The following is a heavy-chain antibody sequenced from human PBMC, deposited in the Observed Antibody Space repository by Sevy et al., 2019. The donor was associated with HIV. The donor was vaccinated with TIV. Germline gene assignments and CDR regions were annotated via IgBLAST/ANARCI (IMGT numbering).Heavy chain of an antibody. CDR3: ARDHLKDGDLGDYHYYAMDV. D-gene: IGHD4-17*01. CDR1: GFSISDYY. V-gene: IGHV3-11*01. CDR2: ISSTADSI. Sequence: GESLKISCAASGFSISDYYMSWIRQAPGKGPQWISYISSTADSIYYADSVKGRFTISRDNAKNSLYLQMNSLTVEDTALYYCARDHLKDGDLGDYHYYAMDVSGRGTTVTVSS. J-gene: IGHJ6*02.